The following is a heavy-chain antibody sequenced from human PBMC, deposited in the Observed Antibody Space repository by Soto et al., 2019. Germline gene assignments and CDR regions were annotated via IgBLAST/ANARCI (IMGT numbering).Heavy chain of an antibody. CDR2: ILYDGSTE. V-gene: IGHV3-30-3*01. J-gene: IGHJ4*02. Sequence: QVQLVESGGGVVQPGRSLRLSCSASGFTFRTYPMLWVRQAPGKGLEWVAVILYDGSTEYYAASVKGRFTISRDNSENTVFLQMNSLRPEDTAVYYCASVDYGDDVYDHWGQGTLVTVSS. D-gene: IGHD4-17*01. CDR3: ASVDYGDDVYDH. CDR1: GFTFRTYP.